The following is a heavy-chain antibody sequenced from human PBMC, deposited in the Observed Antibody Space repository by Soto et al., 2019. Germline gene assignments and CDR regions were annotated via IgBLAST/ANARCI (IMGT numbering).Heavy chain of an antibody. V-gene: IGHV4-59*01. D-gene: IGHD3-3*01. Sequence: SETLSLTCTVSGGSISSYYWSWIRQPPGKGLEWIGYIYYSGSTNYNPSLKSRVTISVDTSKNQFSLKLSSVTAADTAVYYCARVGDFWTAPYYYYYMDVWGKGTTVTVSS. CDR1: GGSISSYY. CDR3: ARVGDFWTAPYYYYYMDV. J-gene: IGHJ6*03. CDR2: IYYSGST.